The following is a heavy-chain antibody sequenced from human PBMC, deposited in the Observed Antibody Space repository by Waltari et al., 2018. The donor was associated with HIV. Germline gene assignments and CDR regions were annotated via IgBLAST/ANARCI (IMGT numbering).Heavy chain of an antibody. CDR1: GGSMTRSSYY. V-gene: IGHV4-39*01. Sequence: QLQLQESGPGLVKSSETLSLTCTVSGGSMTRSSYYWGWLRQPPGKGLEWIGSMSYSGSTYNNPSLRSRLTISVDTSKNQFSLKLTSVTAADTAMYYCARSFSGYSNYFDPWGQGTLVTVSS. J-gene: IGHJ5*02. CDR2: MSYSGST. CDR3: ARSFSGYSNYFDP. D-gene: IGHD4-4*01.